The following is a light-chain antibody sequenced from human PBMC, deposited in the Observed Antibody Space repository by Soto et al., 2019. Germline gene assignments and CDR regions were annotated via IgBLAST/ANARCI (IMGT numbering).Light chain of an antibody. CDR2: KAS. CDR3: QQYNSYPVT. V-gene: IGKV1-5*03. Sequence: DIQMTQSPSTLSASVGDRVTITCRASQSISSWLAWYQQKPGKAPKLLIYKASSLESGVTSRFSGSGSGTEFTLTNSSLQPDDFATYYCQQYNSYPVTFGQGTKLEIK. CDR1: QSISSW. J-gene: IGKJ2*01.